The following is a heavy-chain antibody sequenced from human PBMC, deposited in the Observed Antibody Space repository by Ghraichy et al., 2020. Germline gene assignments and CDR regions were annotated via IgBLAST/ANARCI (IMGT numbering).Heavy chain of an antibody. V-gene: IGHV4-4*09. CDR1: GGSISSYY. D-gene: IGHD3-22*01. CDR2: IYTSGST. J-gene: IGHJ3*02. Sequence: SETPSLTCTVSGGSISSYYWSWIRQPPGKGLEWIGYIYTSGSTNYNPSLKSRVTISVDTSKNQFSLKLSSVTAADTAVYYCARHLGRKVYYYDSSGYSDAFDIWGQGTMVTVSS. CDR3: ARHLGRKVYYYDSSGYSDAFDI.